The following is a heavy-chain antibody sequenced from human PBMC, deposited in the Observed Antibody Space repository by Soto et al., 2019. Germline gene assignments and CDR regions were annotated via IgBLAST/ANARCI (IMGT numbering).Heavy chain of an antibody. V-gene: IGHV1-69*13. Sequence: SVKVSCKASGGTLSNYAVSWVRQAPGQGLEWMGTTVPLFNTVNYAQKFQGRVTITADESTTTAYMELSSLRSEDAGLYFCAMGGYDSSGNYFDHWGQGTPVTVSS. CDR3: AMGGYDSSGNYFDH. CDR1: GGTLSNYA. D-gene: IGHD3-22*01. J-gene: IGHJ4*02. CDR2: TVPLFNTV.